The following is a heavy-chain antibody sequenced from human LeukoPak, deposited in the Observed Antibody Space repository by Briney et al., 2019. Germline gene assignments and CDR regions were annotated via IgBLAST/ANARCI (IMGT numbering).Heavy chain of an antibody. CDR3: ARVGGHIVVVTAPFFDY. V-gene: IGHV1-46*01. CDR1: GYTLTSYY. D-gene: IGHD2-21*02. J-gene: IGHJ4*02. CDR2: INPSGGST. Sequence: GASVKVSCKASGYTLTSYYMHWVRQAPGQGPEWMGIINPSGGSTSYAQKFQGRVTMTRDTSISTAYMGLSRLRSDDTAVYYCARVGGHIVVVTAPFFDYWGQGTLVTVSS.